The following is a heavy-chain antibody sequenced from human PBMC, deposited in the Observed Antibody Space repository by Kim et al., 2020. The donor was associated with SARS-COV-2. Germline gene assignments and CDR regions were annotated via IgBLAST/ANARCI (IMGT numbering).Heavy chain of an antibody. J-gene: IGHJ6*02. CDR3: ARGGPGDYGMDV. D-gene: IGHD1-1*01. V-gene: IGHV3-21*01. CDR2: ISSSSSYI. CDR1: GFTFSSYS. Sequence: GGSLRLSCAASGFTFSSYSMNWVRQAPGKGLEWVSSISSSSSYIYYADSVKGRFTISRDNAKNSLYLQMNSLRAEDTAVYYCARGGPGDYGMDVWGQGTTVTVSS.